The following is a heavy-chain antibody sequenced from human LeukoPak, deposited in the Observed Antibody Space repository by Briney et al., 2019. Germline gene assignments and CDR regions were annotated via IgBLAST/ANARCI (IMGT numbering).Heavy chain of an antibody. D-gene: IGHD6-19*01. CDR1: GFTFSSYG. V-gene: IGHV3-30*02. Sequence: GGSLRLSCAASGFTFSSYGMHWVRQAPGKGLEWVAFIRYDGSNKYYADSVKGRFTISRDNSKNTLYLQMNSLRAEDTALYHCARVGSGWYGGYYYYYMDVWGKGTTVTVSS. CDR3: ARVGSGWYGGYYYYYMDV. J-gene: IGHJ6*03. CDR2: IRYDGSNK.